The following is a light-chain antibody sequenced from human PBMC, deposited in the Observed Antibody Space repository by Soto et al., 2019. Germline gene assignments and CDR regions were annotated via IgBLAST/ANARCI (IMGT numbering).Light chain of an antibody. CDR1: QSVSSN. J-gene: IGKJ2*01. V-gene: IGKV3-15*01. Sequence: EIVMTQSPATLSVSPGERATLSCRASQSVSSNLAWYQQKPGQAPRLLIYGASTRATGIPAWFSGSGSGTEFTHTISSLQSEEFAVYYCQRYNSRPPSFGQGTKLEIK. CDR2: GAS. CDR3: QRYNSRPPS.